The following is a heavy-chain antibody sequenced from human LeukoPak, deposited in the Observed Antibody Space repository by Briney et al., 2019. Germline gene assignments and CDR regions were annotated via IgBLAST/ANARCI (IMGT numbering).Heavy chain of an antibody. V-gene: IGHV3-53*01. CDR3: AKVLGYCSGGSCYSPGDFDY. D-gene: IGHD2-15*01. CDR1: GFTVSSNY. CDR2: IYSGGST. Sequence: GGSLRLSCAASGFTVSSNYMSWVRQAPGKGLEWVSVIYSGGSTYYADSVKGRFTISRDNSKNTLYLQMNSLRAEDTAVYYCAKVLGYCSGGSCYSPGDFDYWGQGTLVTVSS. J-gene: IGHJ4*02.